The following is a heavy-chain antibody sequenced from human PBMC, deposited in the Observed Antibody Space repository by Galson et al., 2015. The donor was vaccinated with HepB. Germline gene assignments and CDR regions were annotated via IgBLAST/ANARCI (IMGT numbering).Heavy chain of an antibody. J-gene: IGHJ4*02. CDR2: ISYDRSNK. CDR1: GFTFSSFD. CDR3: ARDRGYGDYLDY. D-gene: IGHD4-17*01. Sequence: SLRLSCAASGFTFSSFDMHWVRQAPGKGLEWVAVISYDRSNKYYSDSVKGRFTISRDNSKNTLYLQVNSLRAEDTAVYYCARDRGYGDYLDYWGQGALVTVSS. V-gene: IGHV3-30*04.